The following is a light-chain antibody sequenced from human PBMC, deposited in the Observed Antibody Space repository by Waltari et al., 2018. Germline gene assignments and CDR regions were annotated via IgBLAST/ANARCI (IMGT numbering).Light chain of an antibody. Sequence: DIQMTQSPSTLSASLGDRVTITCRASQSIGTWLAWYQQKPGKAPNLLIYKTSNLESGVPSSFSGSGSGTEFTLTIRSLQPGDFATYHCQHYNTYSWTFGQGTKVEIK. V-gene: IGKV1-5*03. CDR2: KTS. CDR1: QSIGTW. CDR3: QHYNTYSWT. J-gene: IGKJ1*01.